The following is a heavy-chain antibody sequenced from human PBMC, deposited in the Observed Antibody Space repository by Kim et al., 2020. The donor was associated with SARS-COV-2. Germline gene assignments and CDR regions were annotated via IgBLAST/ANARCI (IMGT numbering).Heavy chain of an antibody. CDR1: GGTFSSYA. J-gene: IGHJ4*02. CDR2: IIPIFGTA. V-gene: IGHV1-69*13. D-gene: IGHD3-10*01. Sequence: SVKVSCKASGGTFSSYAISWVRQAPGQGLEWMGGIIPIFGTANYAQKFQGRVTITADESTSTAYMELSSLRSEDTAVYYCAREVTMVRGVLFDYWGQGTLVTVSS. CDR3: AREVTMVRGVLFDY.